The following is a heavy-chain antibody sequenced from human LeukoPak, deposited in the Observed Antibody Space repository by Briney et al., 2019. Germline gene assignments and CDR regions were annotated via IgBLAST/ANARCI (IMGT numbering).Heavy chain of an antibody. CDR3: VKGGFTYYDD. CDR2: IYSGGGT. CDR1: GFTVSSNY. D-gene: IGHD3-22*01. Sequence: PGGSLRLSCAVSGFTVSSNYMSWVRQAPGKGLEWVSVIYSGGGTYYADSVKGRFTISRDNSKNALFLQMNSLRAEDTAIYYCVKGGFTYYDDWGQGTLVTVSS. J-gene: IGHJ4*02. V-gene: IGHV3-53*05.